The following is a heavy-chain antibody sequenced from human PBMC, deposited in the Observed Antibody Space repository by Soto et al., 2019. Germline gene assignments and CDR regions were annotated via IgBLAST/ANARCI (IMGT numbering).Heavy chain of an antibody. J-gene: IGHJ6*02. CDR2: ISWDGGST. D-gene: IGHD3-10*01. Sequence: PGGSLRLSCAASGFTFDDYTMHWVRQAPGKGLEWVSLISWDGGSTYYADSVKGRFTISRDNSKNSLYLQMNSLGTEDTALYYCAKDFGSGSTMAVYYYGMDVWGQGTTVTVSS. V-gene: IGHV3-43*01. CDR3: AKDFGSGSTMAVYYYGMDV. CDR1: GFTFDDYT.